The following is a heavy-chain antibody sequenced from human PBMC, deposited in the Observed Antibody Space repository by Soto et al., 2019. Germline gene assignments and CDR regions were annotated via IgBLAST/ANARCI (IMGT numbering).Heavy chain of an antibody. D-gene: IGHD4-17*01. J-gene: IGHJ4*02. Sequence: GGCLRLSCAASGFSLSSYGMHWVRQAPGKGLEWVAVIWYDGSNKYYADSVKGRFTISRDNSKNTLYLQMNSLRAEDTAVYYCSRYHQPRGDYETYFDYWGQGTLVTVSS. CDR2: IWYDGSNK. CDR3: SRYHQPRGDYETYFDY. CDR1: GFSLSSYG. V-gene: IGHV3-33*01.